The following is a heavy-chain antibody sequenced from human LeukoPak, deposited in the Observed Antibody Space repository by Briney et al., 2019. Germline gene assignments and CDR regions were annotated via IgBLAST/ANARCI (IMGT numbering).Heavy chain of an antibody. CDR3: ASGPPFLKYFEY. V-gene: IGHV3-23*01. CDR1: GFTFSTYV. Sequence: GSLRLSCAASGFTFSTYVMNWFRQAPGKGLEWVSTISVGAEYIFYADSVKGRFTISRDDSNNALYLQMHSLRAEDTALYYCASGPPFLKYFEYWGQGTLVTVSS. J-gene: IGHJ4*02. CDR2: ISVGAEYI. D-gene: IGHD3-3*01.